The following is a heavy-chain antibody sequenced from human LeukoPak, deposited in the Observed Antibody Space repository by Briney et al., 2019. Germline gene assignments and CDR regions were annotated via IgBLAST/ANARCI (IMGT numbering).Heavy chain of an antibody. CDR3: SRDTFGPNGY. CDR2: ISTDVSTT. Sequence: GGSLRLSCTASGYTFSSYWMHWVRQAPGKGLVWVSRISTDVSTTTYADSVTGRFTISRDNAKNTLYLQMNSLRDEDTAVYYCSRDTFGPNGYWGQGTLVTVSS. V-gene: IGHV3-74*01. D-gene: IGHD2-8*01. CDR1: GYTFSSYW. J-gene: IGHJ4*02.